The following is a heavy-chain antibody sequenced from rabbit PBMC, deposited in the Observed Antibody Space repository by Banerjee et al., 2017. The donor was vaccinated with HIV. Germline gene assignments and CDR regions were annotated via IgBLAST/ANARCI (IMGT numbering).Heavy chain of an antibody. V-gene: IGHV1S40*01. J-gene: IGHJ4*01. D-gene: IGHD5-1*01. CDR3: ARDGHVGFGGGLDL. Sequence: QSLEESGGDLVKPGASLTLTCTASGFSFSSSYWICWVRQAPGKGLEWIACIYANSSGSTYYARWAKGRFTISKTSSTTVTLQMTSLTAADTATYFCARDGHVGFGGGLDLWGPGTLVTVS. CDR1: GFSFSSSYW. CDR2: IYANSSGST.